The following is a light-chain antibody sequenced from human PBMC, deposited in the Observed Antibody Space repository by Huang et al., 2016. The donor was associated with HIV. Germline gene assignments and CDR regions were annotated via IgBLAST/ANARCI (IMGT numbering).Light chain of an antibody. J-gene: IGKJ2*01. V-gene: IGKV3-20*01. CDR3: QQYGTSPYT. Sequence: EIVLTQSPGTLSLSPGERPTLSCRASQSVISSFLAWYQQHPGQAPRLLIYGASTRATGVPDRFSGSGSGTDFTLTISRLEPEDFAVYYCQQYGTSPYTFGQGTKLEIK. CDR1: QSVISSF. CDR2: GAS.